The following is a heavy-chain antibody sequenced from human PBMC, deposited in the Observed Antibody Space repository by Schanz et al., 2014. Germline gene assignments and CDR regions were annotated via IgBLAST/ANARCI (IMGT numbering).Heavy chain of an antibody. CDR1: GFTFSDHY. Sequence: EVYLVESGGGLVQPGGSLRLSCVASGFTFSDHYMDWVRQAPGKGLVWVSRTSHDGSFTTFADSVKGRFTISRDNARNTLYLQMNSLRAEDTAVYYCTRDTDYHFDYWGQGTLVTVSS. V-gene: IGHV3-74*01. D-gene: IGHD4-17*01. CDR3: TRDTDYHFDY. CDR2: TSHDGSFT. J-gene: IGHJ4*02.